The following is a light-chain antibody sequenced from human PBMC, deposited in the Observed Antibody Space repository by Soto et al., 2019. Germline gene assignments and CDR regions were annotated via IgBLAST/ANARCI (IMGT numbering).Light chain of an antibody. J-gene: IGKJ2*01. V-gene: IGKV3-11*01. CDR2: DTS. Sequence: EIVVTQSPATLSLSPGDRATLSCRASRSVSIYLAWYQQKPGQAPRLLIYDTSHRAAGIPARFSGSGSGTDFTLTISSLEPEDFAVYYCQQYGSSPYTFGQGTKLEIK. CDR1: RSVSIY. CDR3: QQYGSSPYT.